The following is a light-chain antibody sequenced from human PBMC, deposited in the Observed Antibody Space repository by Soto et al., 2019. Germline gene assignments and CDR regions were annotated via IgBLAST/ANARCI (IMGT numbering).Light chain of an antibody. Sequence: QSVLTQPPSVSGAPGQRVTISCTGSSTNIGTGYDVHWYQQLPGTAPKLLIHGNSDRPSGVPDRFSGSKSGTSASLAITGLQAEDEADYYCQSYDSSLGGFVVFGGGTQLTVL. J-gene: IGLJ2*01. CDR1: STNIGTGYD. CDR2: GNS. V-gene: IGLV1-40*01. CDR3: QSYDSSLGGFVV.